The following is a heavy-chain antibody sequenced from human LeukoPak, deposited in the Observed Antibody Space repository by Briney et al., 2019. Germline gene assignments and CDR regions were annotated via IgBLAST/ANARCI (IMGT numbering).Heavy chain of an antibody. CDR3: ARGQPGGYDSTPYYYYYGMDV. V-gene: IGHV4-31*03. Sequence: PSETLSLTCTVSGGSISGGGYYWSWIRQHPGKGLEWIGYIYYSGSTYYNPSLKSRVTISVDTTKNQFSLKLSSVTAADTAVYYCARGQPGGYDSTPYYYYYGMDVWGQGTTVTVSS. J-gene: IGHJ6*02. CDR2: IYYSGST. D-gene: IGHD5-12*01. CDR1: GGSISGGGYY.